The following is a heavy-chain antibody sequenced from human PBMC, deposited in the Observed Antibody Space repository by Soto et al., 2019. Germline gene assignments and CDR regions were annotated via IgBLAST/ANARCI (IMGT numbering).Heavy chain of an antibody. CDR1: GVSMNDYY. Sequence: SETLYLTCSVSGVSMNDYYWSWIRQTAGGRLEWIGRIFTNGNTNYNPSLRGRLTMSVDTSTNQVSLRLTSVTAADTAVYYCASGPLVSRYYGLNVWGQGTTVTVSS. J-gene: IGHJ6*02. CDR2: IFTNGNT. V-gene: IGHV4-4*07. CDR3: ASGPLVSRYYGLNV.